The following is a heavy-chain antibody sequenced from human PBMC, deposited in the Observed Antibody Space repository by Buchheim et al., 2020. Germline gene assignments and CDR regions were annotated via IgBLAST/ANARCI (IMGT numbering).Heavy chain of an antibody. J-gene: IGHJ6*03. CDR2: IWYDGSNK. D-gene: IGHD6-6*01. CDR1: GFTFSSYG. V-gene: IGHV3-33*01. Sequence: QVQLVESGGGVVQPGRSLRLSCAASGFTFSSYGMHWVRQAPGKGLEWVAVIWYDGSNKYYADSVKGRFTISRDNSKNTLYLQMNSLRAEDTAVYYCARDASSWSSIAARWARREYYYMDVWGKGTT. CDR3: ARDASSWSSIAARWARREYYYMDV.